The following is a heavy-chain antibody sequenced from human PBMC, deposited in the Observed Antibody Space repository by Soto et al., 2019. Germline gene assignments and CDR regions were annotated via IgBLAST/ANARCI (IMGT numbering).Heavy chain of an antibody. Sequence: APVKVSCKVSGYTLTELSMHWVRQAPGKGLEWMGGFDPEDGETIYAQKFQGRVTMTEDTSTDTAYMELSGLRSEDTAVYYCATVLRITIFGVVIIRGDFDYWGQGTLVTVSS. CDR1: GYTLTELS. J-gene: IGHJ4*02. D-gene: IGHD3-3*01. V-gene: IGHV1-24*01. CDR2: FDPEDGET. CDR3: ATVLRITIFGVVIIRGDFDY.